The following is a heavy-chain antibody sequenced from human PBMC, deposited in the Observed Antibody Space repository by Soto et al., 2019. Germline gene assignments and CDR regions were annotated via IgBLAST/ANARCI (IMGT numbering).Heavy chain of an antibody. Sequence: EVQLVESGGGWVQPGGSLRLSCAASGFTFSNYWMSWVRQAPGKGLEWVANIKQDGSQKYYVDSVKGRFTISRDNAKNSLYLEMNSLRAEDTAVYSCARILPIEAAGAPYGFDPWGHGPLVTVSS. D-gene: IGHD6-13*01. CDR2: IKQDGSQK. CDR1: GFTFSNYW. CDR3: ARILPIEAAGAPYGFDP. V-gene: IGHV3-7*03. J-gene: IGHJ5*02.